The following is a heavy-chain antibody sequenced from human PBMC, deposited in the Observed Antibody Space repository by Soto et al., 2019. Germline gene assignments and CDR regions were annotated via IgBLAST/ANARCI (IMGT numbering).Heavy chain of an antibody. D-gene: IGHD2-15*01. CDR1: GVSIFSHSYY. Sequence: SETLSLTCTVSGVSIFSHSYYWGWIRQAPGEGLEWIATINHSGSTYHNPSLKSRVTMSVDTSKNQFSLNLSSVTAADTAVYYCARRYAPRYSSGNNHFDLWGQGTLVTVSS. V-gene: IGHV4-39*01. CDR2: INHSGST. J-gene: IGHJ4*02. CDR3: ARRYAPRYSSGNNHFDL.